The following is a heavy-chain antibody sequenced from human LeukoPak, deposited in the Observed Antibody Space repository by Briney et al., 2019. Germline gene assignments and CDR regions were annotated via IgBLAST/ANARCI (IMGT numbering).Heavy chain of an antibody. V-gene: IGHV4-38-2*02. CDR3: ARLPTDYGDYAPDP. J-gene: IGHJ5*02. D-gene: IGHD4-17*01. CDR1: GYSISSGYY. Sequence: SETLSLTCTVSGYSISSGYYWGWIRQPPGKGLEWIGSIYHSGSTYYNPSLKSRVTISVDTSKNQFSLKLSSVTAADTAVYYCARLPTDYGDYAPDPWGQGTLVTVSS. CDR2: IYHSGST.